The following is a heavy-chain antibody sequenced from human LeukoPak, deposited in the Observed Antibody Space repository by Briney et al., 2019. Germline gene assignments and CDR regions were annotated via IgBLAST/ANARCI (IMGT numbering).Heavy chain of an antibody. D-gene: IGHD6-6*01. Sequence: SETLSLTCTVSGGSISSGSYYWSWIRQPAGKGLEWIGRIYTSGSTNYNPSLKSRVTISVDTSKNQFSLKLSSVTAADTAVYYCARDDSSSSSADAFDIWGQGTMVTVSS. CDR1: GGSISSGSYY. CDR3: ARDDSSSSSADAFDI. CDR2: IYTSGST. V-gene: IGHV4-61*02. J-gene: IGHJ3*02.